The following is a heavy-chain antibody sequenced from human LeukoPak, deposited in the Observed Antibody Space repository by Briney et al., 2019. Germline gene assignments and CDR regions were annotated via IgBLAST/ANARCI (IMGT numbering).Heavy chain of an antibody. Sequence: LGGSLRLSRALSGVTLSKYAMSGVRHAPGEGLECVSAISGSGGSTYSAAPVKGRFTISRDNSENTLYLQMNRLSAEDTAVYYCAKDGAYGDYTSGYCYYGMDVWGQGTTVTVSS. D-gene: IGHD4-17*01. V-gene: IGHV3-23*01. CDR3: AKDGAYGDYTSGYCYYGMDV. J-gene: IGHJ6*02. CDR1: GVTLSKYA. CDR2: ISGSGGST.